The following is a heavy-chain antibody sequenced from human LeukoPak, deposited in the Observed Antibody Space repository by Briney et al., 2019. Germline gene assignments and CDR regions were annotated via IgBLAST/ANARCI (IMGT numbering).Heavy chain of an antibody. J-gene: IGHJ5*02. D-gene: IGHD5-12*01. CDR1: GGTFSSYA. V-gene: IGHV1-69*06. Sequence: SVTVSCMASGGTFSSYAISWVRQAPGQGLEWMGGIIPIFGTANYAQKFQGRVTITADKSTSTAYMELSSLRSEDTAVYYRASSSVATSPTFWFDPWGQGTLVTVSS. CDR2: IIPIFGTA. CDR3: ASSSVATSPTFWFDP.